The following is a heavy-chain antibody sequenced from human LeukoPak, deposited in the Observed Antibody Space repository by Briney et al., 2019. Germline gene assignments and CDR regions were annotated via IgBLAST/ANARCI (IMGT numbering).Heavy chain of an antibody. CDR1: GGSISSYY. J-gene: IGHJ4*02. D-gene: IGHD1-26*01. V-gene: IGHV4-59*01. CDR3: ARGGAFLAD. Sequence: PSETLSLTCTVSGGSISSYYWSWIRQPPGKGLEWIGYIYYSGSTNYNPSLKSRVTISVDTSKNQFSLKLSSVTAADTAVYYCARGGAFLADWGQGTLVTVSS. CDR2: IYYSGST.